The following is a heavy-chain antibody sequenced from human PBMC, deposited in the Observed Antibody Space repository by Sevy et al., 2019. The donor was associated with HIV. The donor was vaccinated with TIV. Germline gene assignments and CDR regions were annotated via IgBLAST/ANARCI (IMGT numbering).Heavy chain of an antibody. D-gene: IGHD4-4*01. Sequence: SETLSLTCAVYGGSFSGYYWSWIRQPPGKGLEWIGEINHSGSTNYNPSLKSRFTISVDTSKNQFSLKLSSVTAADTAVYYCARGPTYSNYADYYFDYWGQGTLVTVSS. V-gene: IGHV4-34*01. CDR1: GGSFSGYY. CDR2: INHSGST. CDR3: ARGPTYSNYADYYFDY. J-gene: IGHJ4*02.